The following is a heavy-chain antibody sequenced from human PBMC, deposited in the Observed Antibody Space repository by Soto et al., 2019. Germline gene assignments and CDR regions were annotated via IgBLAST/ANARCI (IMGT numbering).Heavy chain of an antibody. D-gene: IGHD2-2*01. CDR2: IKSKTDGGTT. CDR3: SPNDPYCSSTSCSNWFDP. V-gene: IGHV3-15*01. Sequence: GGSLRLSCAASGFTFSNAWMSWVRQAPGKGLEWVGRIKSKTDGGTTDYAAPVKGRFTISRDDSKNTLYLQMNSLKTEDTAVYYCSPNDPYCSSTSCSNWFDPWGQGTLVTVSS. CDR1: GFTFSNAW. J-gene: IGHJ5*02.